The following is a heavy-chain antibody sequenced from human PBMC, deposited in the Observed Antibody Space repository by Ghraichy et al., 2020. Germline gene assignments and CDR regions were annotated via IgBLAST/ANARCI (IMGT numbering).Heavy chain of an antibody. V-gene: IGHV3-49*04. CDR2: IRSEAHGGTT. J-gene: IGHJ6*02. CDR1: GFIFGDYA. CDR3: TRAPQFGYYYYYGMDV. Sequence: GGSLRLSCTASGFIFGDYAISWVRQAPGKGLEWVGFIRSEAHGGTTEYAASVKGRFTISRDDSKSIAYLQMSSLKTEDTAVYYCTRAPQFGYYYYYGMDVWGQGTTVTVSS. D-gene: IGHD3-3*01.